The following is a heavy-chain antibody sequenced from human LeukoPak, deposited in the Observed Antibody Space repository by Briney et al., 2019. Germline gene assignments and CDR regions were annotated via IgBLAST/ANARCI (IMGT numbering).Heavy chain of an antibody. CDR3: AREGEYYAESGNLIDAADV. J-gene: IGHJ3*01. CDR2: IAPISGTP. D-gene: IGHD3-10*01. Sequence: ASVKVSCKASGGTFTHFVISWLRQAPGQGLEWMGGIAPISGTPVHAQKFQDRVNITADTSTNAAYMEMSSLTSEDTAMYYCAREGEYYAESGNLIDAADVWGQGTMVIVSA. CDR1: GGTFTHFV. V-gene: IGHV1-69*06.